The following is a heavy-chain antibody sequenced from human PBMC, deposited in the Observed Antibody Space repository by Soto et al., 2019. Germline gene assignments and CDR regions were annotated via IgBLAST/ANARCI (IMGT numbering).Heavy chain of an antibody. Sequence: QLQLQESGPGLLRPSETLSLTCTVSGGSIGSSSYYWGWIRQPPGKGLEWIGNIYYSGNTFYNPSLKSRVTISVDTYKNQFYLHLTSVTAADTAIFYCASIAAPGTTHFDYWGQGTLVTVSS. CDR2: IYYSGNT. J-gene: IGHJ4*02. D-gene: IGHD6-13*01. CDR1: GGSIGSSSYY. CDR3: ASIAAPGTTHFDY. V-gene: IGHV4-39*01.